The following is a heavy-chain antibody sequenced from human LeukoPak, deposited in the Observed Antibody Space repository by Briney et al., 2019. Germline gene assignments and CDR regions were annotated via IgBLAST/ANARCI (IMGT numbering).Heavy chain of an antibody. Sequence: GGSLRLSCAASGFTFSSYSMNWVRQAPGKGLEWVASIISISSHIYYADSVKGRFTISRDNAKDSLYLQMNSLRAEDTAVYYCARTRAPSNGRVLYYMDVWGKGTTVTVSS. J-gene: IGHJ6*03. D-gene: IGHD2-2*01. CDR1: GFTFSSYS. V-gene: IGHV3-21*01. CDR3: ARTRAPSNGRVLYYMDV. CDR2: IISISSHI.